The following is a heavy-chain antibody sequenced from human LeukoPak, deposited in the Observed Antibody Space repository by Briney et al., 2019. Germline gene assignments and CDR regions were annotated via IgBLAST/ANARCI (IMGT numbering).Heavy chain of an antibody. CDR1: GGSVSSGIYY. CDR3: ARATPSRSGLNY. J-gene: IGHJ4*02. Sequence: SETLSLTCTVSGGSVSSGIYYWSWIRQPPGKGLDWVGYVYYSGSTSYNPSLKSRLTISLDTSRNQFSLKLTCVTAADTAVYYCARATPSRSGLNYWGQGTLVTVSS. V-gene: IGHV4-61*01. CDR2: VYYSGST. D-gene: IGHD6-19*01.